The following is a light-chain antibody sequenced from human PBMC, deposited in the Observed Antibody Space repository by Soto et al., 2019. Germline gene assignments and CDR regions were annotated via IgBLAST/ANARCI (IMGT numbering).Light chain of an antibody. J-gene: IGKJ5*01. V-gene: IGKV2-29*01. CDR3: QQSYSTPIP. Sequence: EIVMTQTPLSLSVTPGQPASISCKSTQSLLYSDGKTYLYWYLQKPGQPPQLLIYAASSLQSGVPSRFSGSGSGTDFTLTISSLQPEDFATYYCQQSYSTPIPFGQGTRLEIK. CDR2: AAS. CDR1: QSLLYSDGKTY.